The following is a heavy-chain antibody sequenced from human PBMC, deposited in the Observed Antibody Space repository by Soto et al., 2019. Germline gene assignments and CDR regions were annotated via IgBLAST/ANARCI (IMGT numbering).Heavy chain of an antibody. J-gene: IGHJ4*02. V-gene: IGHV5-10-1*01. CDR3: ARQIYDSDTGPNFQYYFDS. CDR2: IDPSDSQT. Sequence: GESLKISCKGSGYSFAGYWISWVRQKPGKGLEWMGRIDPSDSQTYYSPSFRGHVTISVTKSITTVFLQWSSLRASDTAMYYCARQIYDSDTGPNFQYYFDSWGQGTPVTVSS. CDR1: GYSFAGYW. D-gene: IGHD3-22*01.